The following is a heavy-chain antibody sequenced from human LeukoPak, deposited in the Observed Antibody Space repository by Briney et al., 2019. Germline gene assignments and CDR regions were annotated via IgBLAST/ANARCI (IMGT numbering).Heavy chain of an antibody. CDR3: ARDQGGSGWPDYYFDY. CDR1: GFTFSSYG. J-gene: IGHJ4*02. V-gene: IGHV3-33*01. D-gene: IGHD6-19*01. Sequence: GGSLRLSCAASGFTFSSYGMHWVRQAPGKGLEWVAVIWYDGSNKYYADSVKGRFTISRDNSKNTLYLQMNSLRAEDTAVHYCARDQGGSGWPDYYFDYWGQGTLVTVSS. CDR2: IWYDGSNK.